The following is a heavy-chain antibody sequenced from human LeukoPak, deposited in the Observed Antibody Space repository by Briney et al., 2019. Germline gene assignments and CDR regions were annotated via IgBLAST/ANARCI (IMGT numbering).Heavy chain of an antibody. D-gene: IGHD4-11*01. V-gene: IGHV3-48*03. Sequence: GGSLRLSCAASGFIFSSYEMNWVRQAPGKGLEWVSYISSRGGAIYYADSLKGRFTISRDNAKNSLYLQMSSLRAEDTAVYYCAKLTEEAPTRPQGFDLWGRGTLVTVSS. CDR2: ISSRGGAI. CDR1: GFIFSSYE. J-gene: IGHJ2*01. CDR3: AKLTEEAPTRPQGFDL.